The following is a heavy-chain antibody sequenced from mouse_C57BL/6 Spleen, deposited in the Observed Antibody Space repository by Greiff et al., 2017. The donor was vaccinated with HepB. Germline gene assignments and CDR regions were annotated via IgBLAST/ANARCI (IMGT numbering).Heavy chain of an antibody. CDR3: ASLYYYSRYFDV. D-gene: IGHD2-4*01. V-gene: IGHV5-6*01. CDR1: GFTFSSYG. Sequence: EVQLVESGGDLVKPGGSLKLSCAASGFTFSSYGMSWVRQTPDKRLEWVATISSGGSYTYYPDSVKGRFTLSSDNAKNTLYLQMSSLKSEDTARYYCASLYYYSRYFDVWGTGTTVTVSS. J-gene: IGHJ1*03. CDR2: ISSGGSYT.